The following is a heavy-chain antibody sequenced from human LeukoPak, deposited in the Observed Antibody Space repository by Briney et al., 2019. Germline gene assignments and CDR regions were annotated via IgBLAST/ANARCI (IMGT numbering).Heavy chain of an antibody. J-gene: IGHJ4*02. CDR2: IWYDGTNK. V-gene: IGHV3-33*03. D-gene: IGHD1-26*01. Sequence: GGSLRLSCASSGFTFSSNNMHWVRQAPGMGLEWVAAIWYDGTNKHYADSVKGRFTISRDNSKNTLFLQMNSLRAEDTAVYYCAKDRHLFGTGSYYYFDLWGQGTLVTVSS. CDR3: AKDRHLFGTGSYYYFDL. CDR1: GFTFSSNN.